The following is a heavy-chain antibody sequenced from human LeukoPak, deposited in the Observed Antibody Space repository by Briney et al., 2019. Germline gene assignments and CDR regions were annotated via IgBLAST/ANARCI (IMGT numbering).Heavy chain of an antibody. V-gene: IGHV3-66*01. CDR2: IYSGGST. CDR1: GFTVSSNY. J-gene: IGHJ4*02. CDR3: AGTTVTNLGDY. D-gene: IGHD4-17*01. Sequence: PGGSLRLSCAASGFTVSSNYMSWVRQAPGKGLEWVSVIYSGGSTYYADSVKGRFTISRDNSKNTLYLQMNSLRAEDTAVYYCAGTTVTNLGDYWGQGTLVTVSS.